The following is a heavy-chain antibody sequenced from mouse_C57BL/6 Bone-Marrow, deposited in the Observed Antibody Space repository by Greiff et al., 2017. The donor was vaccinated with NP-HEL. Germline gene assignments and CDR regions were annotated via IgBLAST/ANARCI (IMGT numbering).Heavy chain of an antibody. CDR1: GYTIKDDY. CDR2: IDPENGGT. Sequence: VHLKQPGAELVRPGASVKLSCTASGYTIKDDYMHWVKQRPEQGLEWIGWIDPENGGTEYTQKFQGKATITADTSSNTAYLQLSSLTSEDTTVYYCTTESSVDATRVAYWGQGTLVTVSA. V-gene: IGHV14-4*01. CDR3: TTESSVDATRVAY. J-gene: IGHJ3*01. D-gene: IGHD6-2*01.